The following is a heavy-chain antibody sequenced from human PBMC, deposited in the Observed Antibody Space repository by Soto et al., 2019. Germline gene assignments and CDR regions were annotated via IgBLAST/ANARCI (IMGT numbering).Heavy chain of an antibody. J-gene: IGHJ4*02. Sequence: PSETLSLTCTVSGDSITSNSYFWAWIRQPPGKGLEWIGSIYYSGTTYYNPSLKSRVTISVDRSKNQFSLNLSSVTAADTAVYYCARERGYCSGGSCPVDYWGQGTLVT. CDR2: IYYSGTT. CDR1: GDSITSNSYF. V-gene: IGHV4-39*02. D-gene: IGHD2-15*01. CDR3: ARERGYCSGGSCPVDY.